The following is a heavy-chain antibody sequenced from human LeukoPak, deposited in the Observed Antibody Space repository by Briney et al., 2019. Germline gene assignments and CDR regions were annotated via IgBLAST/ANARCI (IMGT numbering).Heavy chain of an antibody. CDR3: ARAEWLVRYYYGMDV. Sequence: PGGSLRLSCAASGFTLSIYWMHWVPQAAGKGRVWLSRINSDGSSTRYADSVKGRFTISRDNAENTLYLQMNSLRAEDTAVYYCARAEWLVRYYYGMDVWGQGTTVTVSS. CDR2: INSDGSST. D-gene: IGHD6-19*01. CDR1: GFTLSIYW. J-gene: IGHJ6*02. V-gene: IGHV3-74*01.